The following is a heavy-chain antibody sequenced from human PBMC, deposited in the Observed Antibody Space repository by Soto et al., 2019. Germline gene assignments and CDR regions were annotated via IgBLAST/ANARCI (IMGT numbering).Heavy chain of an antibody. CDR1: GFNFSSYA. V-gene: IGHV3-23*01. D-gene: IGHD3-10*01. CDR3: AKSPRGVIAYFDY. CDR2: VSRSGNTT. Sequence: LRLSCAASGFNFSSYAMSWVRQAPGRGLEWVSVVSRSGNTTYYAESVKGRFTISRDNSKNTLYLLMSSLRAEDSAKYYCAKSPRGVIAYFDYWGQGALVTVSS. J-gene: IGHJ4*02.